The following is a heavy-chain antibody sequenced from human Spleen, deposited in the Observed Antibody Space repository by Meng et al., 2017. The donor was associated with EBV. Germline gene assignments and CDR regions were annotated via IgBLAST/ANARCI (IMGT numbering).Heavy chain of an antibody. CDR3: ASESGRGYTPDY. V-gene: IGHV1-69*01. CDR2: LIPMFGEP. CDR1: GGTLKTYA. J-gene: IGHJ4*02. D-gene: IGHD3-10*01. Sequence: VQWVQSGAEGKRPGSWVKVSCKTSGGTLKTYASSWVRQAPGQGLEWMGGLIPMFGEPNYAQKFEARVTITADESTRTHYMEMSSLTSEDTAVYYCASESGRGYTPDYWGQGTLVTVSS.